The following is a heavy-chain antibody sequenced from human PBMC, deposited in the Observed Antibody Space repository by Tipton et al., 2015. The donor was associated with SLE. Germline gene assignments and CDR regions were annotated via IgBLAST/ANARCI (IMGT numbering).Heavy chain of an antibody. CDR2: INHSGST. CDR1: GGSFSGYY. D-gene: IGHD6-6*01. J-gene: IGHJ4*02. Sequence: GRVKPSETLSLTCAVYGGSFSGYYWSWIRQPTGKGLEWIGEINHSGSTNYNPSLKSRVTISVDTSKKQFSLKLRSVTAADTAVYYCARGIVAAFFYWGQGTLVTVSS. CDR3: ARGIVAAFFY. V-gene: IGHV4-34*01.